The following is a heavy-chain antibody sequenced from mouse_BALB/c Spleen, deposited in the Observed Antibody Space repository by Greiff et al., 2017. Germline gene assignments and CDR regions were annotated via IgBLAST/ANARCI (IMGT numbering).Heavy chain of an antibody. CDR2: IDPSDSYT. Sequence: QVQLQQPGAELVKPGASVKLSCKASGYTFTSYWMHWVKQRPGQGLEWIGEIDPSDSYTNYNQKFKGKATLTVDKSSSTAYMQLSSLTSEDSAVYYCARERSNPYAMDDWGQGTSVTVSS. CDR1: GYTFTSYW. D-gene: IGHD2-5*01. J-gene: IGHJ4*01. CDR3: ARERSNPYAMDD. V-gene: IGHV1-69*02.